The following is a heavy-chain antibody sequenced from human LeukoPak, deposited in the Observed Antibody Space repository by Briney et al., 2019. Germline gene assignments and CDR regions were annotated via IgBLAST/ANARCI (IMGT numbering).Heavy chain of an antibody. V-gene: IGHV1-69*04. CDR3: ARGGSSGWYLGRDYYYYSGMDV. D-gene: IGHD6-13*01. CDR2: IIPILGIA. CDR1: GGTFSSYA. Sequence: SVKVSCKASGGTFSSYAISWVRQAPGQGLEWMGRIIPILGIANYAQKFQGRVTITADKSTSTAYMELSSLRSEDTAVYYCARGGSSGWYLGRDYYYYSGMDVWAKGPRTPSP. J-gene: IGHJ6*02.